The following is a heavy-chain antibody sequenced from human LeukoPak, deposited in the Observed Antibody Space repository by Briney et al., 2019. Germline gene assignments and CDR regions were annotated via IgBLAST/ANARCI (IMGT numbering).Heavy chain of an antibody. V-gene: IGHV3-7*01. D-gene: IGHD6-19*01. CDR2: IKEDGSIQ. CDR3: ARDVWTGVAVSDY. CDR1: GFTFSSYW. J-gene: IGHJ4*02. Sequence: PGGSPRLSCVASGFTFSSYWMTWVRQAPGKGLERLANIKEDGSIQYYLDSVRGRFTISRDNAKTSVYLQLNSLRADDTAVYYCARDVWTGVAVSDYWGQGTLVTVSS.